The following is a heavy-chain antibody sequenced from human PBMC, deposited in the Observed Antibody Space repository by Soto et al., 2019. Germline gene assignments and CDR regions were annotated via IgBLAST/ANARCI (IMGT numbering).Heavy chain of an antibody. CDR2: ISYDGSEK. CDR3: ARAHYVLWSGTRDYFDY. D-gene: IGHD3-3*01. CDR1: GFTFRNYA. V-gene: IGHV3-30*03. Sequence: QVQLVESGGGVVQSGKSLRLSCAASGFTFRNYAMHWVRQAPGKGLEWVAVISYDGSEKFYAASVEGRFAISRDKSGNTVYLQMNSLRFEDTAVYYCARAHYVLWSGTRDYFDYWGQGALVTVSS. J-gene: IGHJ4*02.